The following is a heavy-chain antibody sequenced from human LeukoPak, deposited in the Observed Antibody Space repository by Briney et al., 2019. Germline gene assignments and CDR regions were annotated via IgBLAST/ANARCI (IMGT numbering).Heavy chain of an antibody. CDR2: INEGGNEK. J-gene: IGHJ4*02. Sequence: GGSLRLSCGVSGFTFRNYWMTWVRQVPGKGLEWVVNINEGGNEKNYVDSVKGRFTVSRDNAQNSLYLQMNSLRVEDTAVYYCARHPNSNWDYWGQGTLVTVSS. CDR3: ARHPNSNWDY. D-gene: IGHD1-1*01. V-gene: IGHV3-7*03. CDR1: GFTFRNYW.